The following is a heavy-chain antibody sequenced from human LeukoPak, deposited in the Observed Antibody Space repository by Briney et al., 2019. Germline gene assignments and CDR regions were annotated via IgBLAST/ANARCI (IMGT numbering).Heavy chain of an antibody. D-gene: IGHD3-22*01. CDR1: GYTFTSHY. J-gene: IGHJ4*02. Sequence: GASVKVSCKASGYTFTSHYMHWVRQAPGQGLEWMGIINPSGGSTSYAQKFQGRVTMTRDMSTSTVYMELSSLRSEDMAVYYCAREGPLYDSSGYSFDYWGQGTLVTVSS. V-gene: IGHV1-46*01. CDR3: AREGPLYDSSGYSFDY. CDR2: INPSGGST.